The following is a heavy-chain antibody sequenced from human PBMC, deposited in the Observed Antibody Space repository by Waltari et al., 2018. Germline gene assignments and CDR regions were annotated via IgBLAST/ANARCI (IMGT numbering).Heavy chain of an antibody. V-gene: IGHV1-46*01. CDR3: ARLLARYDFWSGPPGY. Sequence: QVQLVQSGAEVKKPGASVKVSCKASGYTFTSYYMHWVRQAPGQGLEWMGIFNPSGGSTSYAQKFQGRVTMTRDTSTSTVYMELSSLRSEDTAVYYCARLLARYDFWSGPPGYWGQGTLVTVSS. CDR1: GYTFTSYY. J-gene: IGHJ4*02. CDR2: FNPSGGST. D-gene: IGHD3-3*01.